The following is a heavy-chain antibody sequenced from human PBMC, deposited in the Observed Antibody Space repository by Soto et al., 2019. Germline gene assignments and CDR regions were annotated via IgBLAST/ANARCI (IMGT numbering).Heavy chain of an antibody. V-gene: IGHV3-48*02. CDR3: ARDNGMAGSFDP. CDR2: ISIGASTI. J-gene: IGHJ5*02. Sequence: EVQLVESGGGLVQPGGSLRLSCAASGFTFSSYSMNWARQAPGKGLEWVSYISIGASTIYYADSVKGRFTISRDDAKNSLYLQMNRLRDEDTAVYYCARDNGMAGSFDPWGQGTLVTVSS. CDR1: GFTFSSYS. D-gene: IGHD2-8*01.